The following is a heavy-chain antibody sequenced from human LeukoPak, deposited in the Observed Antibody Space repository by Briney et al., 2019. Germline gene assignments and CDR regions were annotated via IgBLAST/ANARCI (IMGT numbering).Heavy chain of an antibody. CDR2: IGSSGMAI. D-gene: IGHD6-13*01. CDR1: GFTFSDYF. Sequence: GGSLRLSCAASGFTFSDYFMSCIRQAPGKGLECVSYIGSSGMAIFYADSVMGQFTISRDNAKDSLYLQMNSLRAEDTAVYYRARERDILAATGTQTLDYWGEGTRVTVSS. V-gene: IGHV3-11*01. CDR3: ARERDILAATGTQTLDY. J-gene: IGHJ4*02.